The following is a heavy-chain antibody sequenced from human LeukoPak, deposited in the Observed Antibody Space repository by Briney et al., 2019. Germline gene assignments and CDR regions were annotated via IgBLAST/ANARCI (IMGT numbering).Heavy chain of an antibody. CDR1: GFTFSTYW. J-gene: IGHJ4*02. D-gene: IGHD1-26*01. CDR3: AKDWRGAIRYFDY. V-gene: IGHV3-7*03. CDR2: IKQDGSEK. Sequence: PGGSLRLSCAASGFTFSTYWMTWVRQAPGKGLEWVANIKQDGSEKYYVDSVKGRFTISRDNSKNTLYLQMNSLRAEDTAVYYCAKDWRGAIRYFDYWGQGTLVTVSS.